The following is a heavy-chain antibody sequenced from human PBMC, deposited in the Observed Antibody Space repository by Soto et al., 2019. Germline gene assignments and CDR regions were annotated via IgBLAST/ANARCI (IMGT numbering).Heavy chain of an antibody. V-gene: IGHV4-61*01. J-gene: IGHJ4*02. D-gene: IGHD5-18*01. Sequence: SETLSLTCTFSGGSVSSGSYYWSWIRQPPGKGLEWIGYIYYSGSTNYNPSLKSRVTISVDTSKNQFSLKLSSVTAADTAVYYCARENVDTAMAQPFDYWGQGTLVTVSS. CDR1: GGSVSSGSYY. CDR3: ARENVDTAMAQPFDY. CDR2: IYYSGST.